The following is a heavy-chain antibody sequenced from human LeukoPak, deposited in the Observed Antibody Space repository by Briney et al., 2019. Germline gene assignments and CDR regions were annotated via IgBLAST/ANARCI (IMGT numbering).Heavy chain of an antibody. CDR2: ISSSSSYI. CDR3: ARVLVRGYSGYKSPYFDY. V-gene: IGHV3-21*01. Sequence: GGSLRLSCAASGFTFSSYSMNWVRQAPGKGLEWVSSISSSSSYIYYADSVKGRFTISRDNAKNPLYLQMNSLRAEDTAVYYCARVLVRGYSGYKSPYFDYWGQGTLVTVSS. D-gene: IGHD5-12*01. J-gene: IGHJ4*02. CDR1: GFTFSSYS.